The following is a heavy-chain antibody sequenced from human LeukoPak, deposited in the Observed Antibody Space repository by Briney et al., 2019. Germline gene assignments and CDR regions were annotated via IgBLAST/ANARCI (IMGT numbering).Heavy chain of an antibody. CDR3: ARDLEYYYDSSGYYSFDP. V-gene: IGHV4-38-2*02. Sequence: SETLSLTCTVSDYTISSGYYWSWIRQPAGKGLEWIGRISSSGSTNYNPSLKSRVTISVDTSKNQFSLKLSSVTAADTAVYYCARDLEYYYDSSGYYSFDPWGQGTLVTVSS. J-gene: IGHJ5*02. D-gene: IGHD3-22*01. CDR1: DYTISSGYY. CDR2: ISSSGST.